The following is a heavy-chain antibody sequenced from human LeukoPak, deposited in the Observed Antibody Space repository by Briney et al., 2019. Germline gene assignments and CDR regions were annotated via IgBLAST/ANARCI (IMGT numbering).Heavy chain of an antibody. D-gene: IGHD1-14*01. V-gene: IGHV4-59*08. CDR3: AGLIRPGWFDP. CDR2: IYYSGST. CDR1: GGSINSYY. J-gene: IGHJ5*02. Sequence: SETLSLTCTVSGGSINSYYWSWIRQPPGKGLEWIGYIYYSGSTNYNPSLKSRVTISVDTSKNQFSLRLSSVTAADTAVYYCAGLIRPGWFDPWGQGTLVTVSS.